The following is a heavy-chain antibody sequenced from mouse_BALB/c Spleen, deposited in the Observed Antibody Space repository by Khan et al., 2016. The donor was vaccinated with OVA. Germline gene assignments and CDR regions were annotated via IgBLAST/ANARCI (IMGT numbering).Heavy chain of an antibody. CDR2: INTYTGEP. CDR1: GYTFKNHG. V-gene: IGHV9-3-1*01. J-gene: IGHJ4*01. Sequence: QIQLVQSGPELKKPGETVKISCKASGYTFKNHGMNWVKQAPGKGLKWMGWINTYTGEPTYVEDFKGRFAFSLETSASPAYLQINNLKHEDTATYFCARPPFFSYVMVYWGQGTSVTVSS. CDR3: ARPPFFSYVMVY.